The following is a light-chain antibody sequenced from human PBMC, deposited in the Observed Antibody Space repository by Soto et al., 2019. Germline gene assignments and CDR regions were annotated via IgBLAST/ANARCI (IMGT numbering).Light chain of an antibody. Sequence: QSALTQPASVSGSPGQSITISCTGTSSDVGGYNYVSWYQQHPGKAPKLMIYDVSNRPSGVSNRFSCSKSGNMASLTISGLQAEDEADYYCSSYTSSSTLLVFGGGTKLTVL. CDR2: DVS. CDR3: SSYTSSSTLLV. V-gene: IGLV2-14*03. CDR1: SSDVGGYNY. J-gene: IGLJ2*01.